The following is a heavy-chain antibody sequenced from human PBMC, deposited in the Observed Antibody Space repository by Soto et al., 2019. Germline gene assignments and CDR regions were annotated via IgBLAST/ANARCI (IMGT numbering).Heavy chain of an antibody. CDR3: ARGLDQPPVGLYFET. CDR1: GGTFNSYL. Sequence: QVQLVQSGAEVKNPGSSVKVSCKTSGGTFNSYLIDWVRQAPGQGLEWMGGIIPAFGTAKYAQKFQGRVTITADKYTTTTYMELRRLTSEDTVVYYCARGLDQPPVGLYFETWGQGTLVTVTS. J-gene: IGHJ4*02. CDR2: IIPAFGTA. D-gene: IGHD2-2*01. V-gene: IGHV1-69*06.